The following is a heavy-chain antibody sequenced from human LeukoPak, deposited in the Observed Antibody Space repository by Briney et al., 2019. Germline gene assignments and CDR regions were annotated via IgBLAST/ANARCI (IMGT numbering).Heavy chain of an antibody. J-gene: IGHJ4*02. CDR2: IYNSGST. CDR3: VRDRESNY. CDR1: GGSISIYY. D-gene: IGHD3-10*01. V-gene: IGHV4-59*12. Sequence: PAETLSLTCTVSGGSISIYYWSWVRQPPGKGLEWIGYIYNSGSTNYNPSLKSRVTISVDTSKNQFSLNLDSVTAADTAVYYCVRDRESNYWGQGTLVTVSS.